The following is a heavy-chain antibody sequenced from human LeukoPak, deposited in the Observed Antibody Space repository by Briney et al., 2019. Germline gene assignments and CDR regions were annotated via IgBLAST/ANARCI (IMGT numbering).Heavy chain of an antibody. CDR1: GGSFSGYY. CDR2: IYYSGST. Sequence: SETLSLTCAVYGGSFSGYYWSWIRQPPGKGLEWIGYIYYSGSTNYNPSLKSRVTISVDTSKNQFSLKLSSVTAADTAVYYCARVDTAEFDPWGQGTLVTVSS. D-gene: IGHD5-18*01. CDR3: ARVDTAEFDP. V-gene: IGHV4-59*01. J-gene: IGHJ5*02.